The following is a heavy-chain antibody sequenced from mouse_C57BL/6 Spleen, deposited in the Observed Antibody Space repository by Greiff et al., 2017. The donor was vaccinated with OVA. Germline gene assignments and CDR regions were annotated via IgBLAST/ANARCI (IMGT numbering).Heavy chain of an antibody. CDR3: ARSGTTVVADYYAMDY. CDR1: GYTFTDYY. J-gene: IGHJ4*01. Sequence: QVQLKESGAELVRPGASVKLSCKASGYTFTDYYINWVKQRPGQGLEWIARIYPGSGNTYYNEKFKGKATLTAEKSSSTAYMQLSSLTSEDSAVYFCARSGTTVVADYYAMDYWGQGTSVTVSS. V-gene: IGHV1-76*01. D-gene: IGHD1-1*01. CDR2: IYPGSGNT.